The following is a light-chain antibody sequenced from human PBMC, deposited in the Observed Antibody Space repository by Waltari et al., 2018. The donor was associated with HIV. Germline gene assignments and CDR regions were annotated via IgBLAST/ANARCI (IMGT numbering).Light chain of an antibody. Sequence: QSALTQPRSVSGSPGQWVSISCTENGSAVGSSNFVSRYQRHPGKAPTPMIFYVVQRPSGVPSGFSGSKSGNTASLTISGLQADDEAEYYCCSYVNTRTPVVFGGGTQVTVL. J-gene: IGLJ3*02. CDR1: GSAVGSSNF. V-gene: IGLV2-11*01. CDR3: CSYVNTRTPVV. CDR2: YVV.